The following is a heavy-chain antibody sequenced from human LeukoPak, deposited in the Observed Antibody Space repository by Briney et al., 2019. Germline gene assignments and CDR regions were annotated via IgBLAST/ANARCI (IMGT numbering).Heavy chain of an antibody. CDR1: GYSISSGYY. CDR3: ARAGYGDSDFDY. V-gene: IGHV4-38-2*02. J-gene: IGHJ4*02. D-gene: IGHD4-17*01. CDR2: IYHSGNT. Sequence: SETLSLTCTVSGYSISSGYYWGWIRQPPGKGLEWIGSIYHSGNTYYNPSLKSRVTISVDTSKNQFSLKLNSVTAADTAVYYCARAGYGDSDFDYWGQGTLVTVSS.